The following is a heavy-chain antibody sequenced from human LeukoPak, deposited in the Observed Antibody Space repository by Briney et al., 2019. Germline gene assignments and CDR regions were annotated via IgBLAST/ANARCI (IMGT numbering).Heavy chain of an antibody. CDR1: GFTFSNAW. J-gene: IGHJ3*02. V-gene: IGHV3-15*01. Sequence: GGSLRLSCAASGFTFSNAWMSWVRQAPGKGLEWVGRIKSKTDGGTTDYAAPVKGRFTISRDDSKNTLYLQMNSLKTEDTAVYYCTTTYYYDSSGYYYFGVAFDIWGQGTMVTVSS. CDR2: IKSKTDGGTT. D-gene: IGHD3-22*01. CDR3: TTTYYYDSSGYYYFGVAFDI.